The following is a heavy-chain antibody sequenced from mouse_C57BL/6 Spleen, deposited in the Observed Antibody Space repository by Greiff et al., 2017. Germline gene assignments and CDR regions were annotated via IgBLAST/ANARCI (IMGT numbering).Heavy chain of an antibody. Sequence: QVQLQQSGPELVKPGASVKISCKASGYAFSSSWMNWVKQRPGKGLEWIGRIYPGDGDTNYNGKFKGKATLTADKSSSTAYMQLSSLTSEDSAVYFCARPYEGVDYWGQGTTLTVSS. CDR3: ARPYEGVDY. V-gene: IGHV1-82*01. J-gene: IGHJ2*01. CDR2: IYPGDGDT. CDR1: GYAFSSSW. D-gene: IGHD2-12*01.